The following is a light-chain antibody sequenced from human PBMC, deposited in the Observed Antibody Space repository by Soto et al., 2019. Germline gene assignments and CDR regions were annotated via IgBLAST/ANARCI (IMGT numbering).Light chain of an antibody. CDR2: DTS. V-gene: IGKV3-11*01. Sequence: EIVVTQSPATLSLSPGERATLSCRTSQTVGAYLAWFQQKPGQPPRLLIYDTSNRATGIPARFSGSGSGTDFTLTISSLEPEDFAVYYCQQRGDWPLTFGGGTKLEI. J-gene: IGKJ4*01. CDR1: QTVGAY. CDR3: QQRGDWPLT.